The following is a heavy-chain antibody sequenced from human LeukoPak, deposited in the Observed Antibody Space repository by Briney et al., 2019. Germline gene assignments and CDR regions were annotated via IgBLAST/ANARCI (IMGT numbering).Heavy chain of an antibody. CDR3: ARDGDPRLFTSYAFDI. J-gene: IGHJ3*02. D-gene: IGHD3-3*01. Sequence: ASVKVSCKASGGTFSSYAISWVRQAPGQGLEWMGGIIPIFGTANYAQKFQGRVTITADESTSTAYMELSSLRSEDTAVYYCARDGDPRLFTSYAFDIWGQGTMVTVSS. CDR2: IIPIFGTA. V-gene: IGHV1-69*13. CDR1: GGTFSSYA.